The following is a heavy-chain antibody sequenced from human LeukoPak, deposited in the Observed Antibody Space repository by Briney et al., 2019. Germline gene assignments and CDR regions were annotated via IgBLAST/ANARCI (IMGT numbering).Heavy chain of an antibody. CDR3: ARGPLNEYSSSSGYYYYGVDV. Sequence: PGGSLRLSCAASGFTFSSYAMHWVRQAPGKGLEWVAVISYDGSNKYYADSVKGRFTISRDNSKNTLYLQMNSLRAEDTAVYFCARGPLNEYSSSSGYYYYGVDVWGQGTTVTVSS. CDR2: ISYDGSNK. D-gene: IGHD6-6*01. J-gene: IGHJ6*02. CDR1: GFTFSSYA. V-gene: IGHV3-30-3*01.